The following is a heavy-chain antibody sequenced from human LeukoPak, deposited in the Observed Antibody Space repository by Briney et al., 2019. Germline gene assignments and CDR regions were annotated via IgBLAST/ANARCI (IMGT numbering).Heavy chain of an antibody. Sequence: PGGSLRLSCAASGFTFSSYGMHWVRQAPGKGLEWVAVIWYDGSNKYYADSVKGRFTISRDNSKNTLYLQMNSLRAEDTAVYYCARDKVYGSGSYFMPYDWGQGTLVTVSS. D-gene: IGHD1-26*01. CDR2: IWYDGSNK. V-gene: IGHV3-33*01. CDR3: ARDKVYGSGSYFMPYD. CDR1: GFTFSSYG. J-gene: IGHJ4*02.